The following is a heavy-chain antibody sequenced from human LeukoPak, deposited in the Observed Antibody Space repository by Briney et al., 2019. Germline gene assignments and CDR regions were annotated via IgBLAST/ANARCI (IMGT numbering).Heavy chain of an antibody. V-gene: IGHV3-21*01. Sequence: GGSLRLSCAASGFTFNSYAMNWVRQAPGKGLEWVSSISSSSSYIYYADSVKGRFTISRDNAKNSLYLQMNSLRAEDTAVYYCARDSSSSLYYYYYMDVWGKGTTVTVSS. CDR2: ISSSSSYI. CDR3: ARDSSSSLYYYYYMDV. CDR1: GFTFNSYA. J-gene: IGHJ6*03. D-gene: IGHD6-6*01.